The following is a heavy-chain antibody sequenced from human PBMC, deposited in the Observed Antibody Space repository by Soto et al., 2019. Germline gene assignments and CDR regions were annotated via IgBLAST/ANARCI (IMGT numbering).Heavy chain of an antibody. J-gene: IGHJ4*02. CDR3: ARENSGYDPTGSFDY. Sequence: SETLSLTCTVSGGSISSYYWNWIRQPPGKGLEWIGYIYYSGSTNYNPSLKGRVTISVDTSKNQFSLKLNSVTAADTAVYYCARENSGYDPTGSFDYWGQGTLVTVSS. CDR1: GGSISSYY. D-gene: IGHD5-12*01. CDR2: IYYSGST. V-gene: IGHV4-59*12.